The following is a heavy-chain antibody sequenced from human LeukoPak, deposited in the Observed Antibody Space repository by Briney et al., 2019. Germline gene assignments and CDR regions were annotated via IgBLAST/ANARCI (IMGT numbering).Heavy chain of an antibody. CDR1: DFTFSRYS. CDR2: ISGTSAII. V-gene: IGHV3-48*04. CDR3: ARGEEGYFDSGSYRPFDF. D-gene: IGHD3-10*01. Sequence: GGSLRLSCTAYDFTFSRYSMNWVHQAPGKGLEWVSYISGTSAIIYYADSVEGRFTVSRDNAKSSLYLQMNSLRVEDTAVYYCARGEEGYFDSGSYRPFDFWGQGTLVIVSS. J-gene: IGHJ4*02.